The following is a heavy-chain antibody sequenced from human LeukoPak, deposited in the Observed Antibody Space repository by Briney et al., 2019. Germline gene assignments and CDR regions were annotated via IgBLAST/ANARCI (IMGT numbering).Heavy chain of an antibody. CDR3: AREMLGYCSGGSCYSDY. V-gene: IGHV1-2*02. CDR2: INPNSGGT. Sequence: GASVKVSCKASGYTFAGYYMHWVRQAPGQGLEWMGWINPNSGGTSYAQKFQGRVTMTRDTPISTAYMELSSLRSEDTAVYYCAREMLGYCSGGSCYSDYWGQGTLVTVSS. J-gene: IGHJ4*02. D-gene: IGHD2-15*01. CDR1: GYTFAGYY.